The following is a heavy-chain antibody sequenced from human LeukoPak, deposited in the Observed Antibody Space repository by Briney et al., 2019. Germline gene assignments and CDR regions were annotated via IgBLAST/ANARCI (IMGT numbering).Heavy chain of an antibody. J-gene: IGHJ5*02. CDR1: GGSISSGNW. Sequence: KTSETLSLTCAVSGGSISSGNWWSWVRQPPGKGLEWIGEIYHSGSTNYNPSLKSRVTISVDKSKNQFSLKLSSVTAADTAVYYCARGGTYYDSSGYPINWFDPWGQGTLVTVSS. V-gene: IGHV4-4*02. CDR3: ARGGTYYDSSGYPINWFDP. D-gene: IGHD3-22*01. CDR2: IYHSGST.